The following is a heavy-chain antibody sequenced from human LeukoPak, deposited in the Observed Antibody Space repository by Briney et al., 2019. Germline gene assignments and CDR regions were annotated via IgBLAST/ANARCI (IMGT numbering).Heavy chain of an antibody. CDR2: IYISGGT. CDR3: ARDAHGYYYYYMDV. Sequence: SETLSLTCTVSGGSISGYYWSWIRQPAGKGLEWIGRIYISGGTDYNPSLKSRVTMSVDTSKNQFSLKLSSVTAADTAVYYCARDAHGYYYYYMDVWGKGTTVTVSS. J-gene: IGHJ6*03. V-gene: IGHV4-4*07. CDR1: GGSISGYY.